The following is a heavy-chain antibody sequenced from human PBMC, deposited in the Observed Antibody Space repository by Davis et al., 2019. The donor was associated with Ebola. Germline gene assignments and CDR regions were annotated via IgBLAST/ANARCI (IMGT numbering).Heavy chain of an antibody. CDR3: AGYYGSGSYWDYYYGMDV. CDR1: GGSISSYY. D-gene: IGHD3-10*01. Sequence: PSETLSLTCTVSGGSISSYYWSWIRQPPGKGLEWIGYINYSGSTNYNPSLKSRVTISVDTSKNQFSLKLSSVTAADTAVYYCAGYYGSGSYWDYYYGMDVWGQGTTVTVSS. J-gene: IGHJ6*02. CDR2: INYSGST. V-gene: IGHV4-59*01.